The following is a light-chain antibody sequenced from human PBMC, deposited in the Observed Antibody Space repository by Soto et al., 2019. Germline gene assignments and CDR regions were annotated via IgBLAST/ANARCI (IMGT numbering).Light chain of an antibody. CDR1: HYISTW. Sequence: DIQMTPSPSTLSASVADRVTITCRASHYISTWLAWYQQKPGKAPKLLIYDASSLESGVPSRFSGSGSGTEFTLTISSLQPDDFATYYCQQYNSYSRTFGQGTKVDIK. J-gene: IGKJ1*01. CDR3: QQYNSYSRT. V-gene: IGKV1-5*01. CDR2: DAS.